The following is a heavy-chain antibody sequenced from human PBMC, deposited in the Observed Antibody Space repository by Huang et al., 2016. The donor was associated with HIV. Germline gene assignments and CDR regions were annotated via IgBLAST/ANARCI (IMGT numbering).Heavy chain of an antibody. CDR3: AKDWGYDFGAFDF. V-gene: IGHV3-9*01. CDR2: IKWKSGNI. J-gene: IGHJ3*01. CDR1: GFTFDDYA. D-gene: IGHD3-16*01. Sequence: EVQLVESGGGLVRPGRSLRLSCAASGFTFDDYAMPWVRQTPGKGLEWVSGIKWKSGNIAYADSVRGRVTISRDNAKNSLYLQMNSLRPEDTALYYCAKDWGYDFGAFDFWGRGTMVTVSS.